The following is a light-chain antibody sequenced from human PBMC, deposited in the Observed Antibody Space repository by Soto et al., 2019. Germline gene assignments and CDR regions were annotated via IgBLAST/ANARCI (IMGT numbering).Light chain of an antibody. J-gene: IGKJ4*01. CDR1: QSVSNNY. CDR3: QQRSNWPPLT. CDR2: GAS. V-gene: IGKV3D-20*02. Sequence: TLSLSPGERATLSCRASQSVSNNYLAWYQQKPGQAPRLLIYGASNRATGIPDRFSGSGSGTDFTLTISRLEPEDFAVYYCQQRSNWPPLTFGGGTKVDIK.